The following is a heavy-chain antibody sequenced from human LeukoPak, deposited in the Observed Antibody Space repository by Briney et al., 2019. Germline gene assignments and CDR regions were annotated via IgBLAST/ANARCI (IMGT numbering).Heavy chain of an antibody. Sequence: SETLSLTCTVSGGSISSYYWSWIRQPPGKGLEFIGYIYYSGSTNYNPSLKSRVTISIDTSKNQFSLKLSSVTAADTAVYYCARQGYSAYEILDYWGQGTLVTVSS. V-gene: IGHV4-59*08. D-gene: IGHD5-12*01. CDR3: ARQGYSAYEILDY. CDR1: GGSISSYY. J-gene: IGHJ4*02. CDR2: IYYSGST.